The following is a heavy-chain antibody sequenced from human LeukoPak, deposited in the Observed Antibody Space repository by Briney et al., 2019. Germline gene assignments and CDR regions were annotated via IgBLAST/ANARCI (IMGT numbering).Heavy chain of an antibody. CDR2: ISGSGGST. Sequence: PGGSLRLSCAASGFTFSSYAMSWVRQAPGKGLEWVSAISGSGGSTYYADSVKGRSTISRDNSKNTLYLQMNSLRAEDTAVYYCAKNIAAAGTSDYWGQGTLVTVSS. CDR1: GFTFSSYA. V-gene: IGHV3-23*01. J-gene: IGHJ4*02. D-gene: IGHD6-13*01. CDR3: AKNIAAAGTSDY.